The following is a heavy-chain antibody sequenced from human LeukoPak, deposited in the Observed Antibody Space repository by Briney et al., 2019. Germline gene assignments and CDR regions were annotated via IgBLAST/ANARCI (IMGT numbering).Heavy chain of an antibody. D-gene: IGHD1-26*01. CDR3: SRESGPFSPFGF. Sequence: PSGTLSLTFGVSGGSISGTNWWSWVRKPPGQGLEWIGEISLRGLTNYNPSLRGRLTMSLDESKNQVSLNLTSVTAADTAVYYCSRESGPFSPFGFWGQGTLVSVHS. V-gene: IGHV4-4*02. CDR2: ISLRGLT. J-gene: IGHJ4*02. CDR1: GGSISGTNW.